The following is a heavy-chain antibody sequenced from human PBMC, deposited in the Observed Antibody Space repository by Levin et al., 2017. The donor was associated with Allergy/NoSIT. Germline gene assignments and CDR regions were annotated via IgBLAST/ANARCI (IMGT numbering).Heavy chain of an antibody. CDR3: ARDECAWFGECYGPDV. D-gene: IGHD3-10*01. CDR2: IPHSGSA. Sequence: SQTLSLTCTVSCDSISRGSYYWTWIRQLPGKGLEWIGFIPHSGSASYNPSLRSRLTLSLDTSKNQFSLKLASVTVADTAVYYCARDECAWFGECYGPDVWGQGTTVIVSS. CDR1: CDSISRGSYY. V-gene: IGHV4-31*03. J-gene: IGHJ6*02.